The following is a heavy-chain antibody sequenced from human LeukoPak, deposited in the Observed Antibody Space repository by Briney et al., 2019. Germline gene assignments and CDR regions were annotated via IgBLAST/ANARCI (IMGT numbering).Heavy chain of an antibody. D-gene: IGHD1-26*01. Sequence: SVRVSCKASGGTFSSYAISWVRQAPGQGVEWMGRIIPILGIANYAQKFQGRVTITADKSTSTAYMELSSLRSEDTAVYYCARVNLRGSQYNWFDPWGQGTLVSVSS. J-gene: IGHJ5*02. CDR3: ARVNLRGSQYNWFDP. V-gene: IGHV1-69*04. CDR2: IIPILGIA. CDR1: GGTFSSYA.